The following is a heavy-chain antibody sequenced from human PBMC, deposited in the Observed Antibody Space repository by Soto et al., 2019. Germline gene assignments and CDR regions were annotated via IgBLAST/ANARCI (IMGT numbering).Heavy chain of an antibody. D-gene: IGHD1-26*01. Sequence: PGGSLRLSCAASGFTFSSYAMTWVRQAPGKGLEWVSIISGSGGSTYYADSVKGRFTISRDDSKNTLFLQMNSLRAEDTAVYYCAFTLSGSYFPPGGAYGMDVWGQGTTVTVSS. CDR1: GFTFSSYA. CDR3: AFTLSGSYFPPGGAYGMDV. V-gene: IGHV3-23*01. CDR2: ISGSGGST. J-gene: IGHJ6*02.